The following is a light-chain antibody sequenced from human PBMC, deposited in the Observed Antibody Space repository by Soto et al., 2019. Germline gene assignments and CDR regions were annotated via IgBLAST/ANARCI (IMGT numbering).Light chain of an antibody. Sequence: QSALTHPPSASWSPGQSVSISCTGTSSDVGGCNYVSWYQQHPGKAPKLMIYEVNKRPSGVPDRFSGSKSGNTASLTVSGLQAEDEADYYCSSYAGSSNVFGTGTKVTVL. CDR3: SSYAGSSNV. CDR2: EVN. CDR1: SSDVGGCNY. J-gene: IGLJ1*01. V-gene: IGLV2-8*01.